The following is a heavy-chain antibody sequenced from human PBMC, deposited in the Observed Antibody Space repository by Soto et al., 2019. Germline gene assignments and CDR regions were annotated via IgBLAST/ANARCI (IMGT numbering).Heavy chain of an antibody. J-gene: IGHJ4*02. Sequence: EVQLLESGGDLVQPGGSLRLSCAASGFSFTTYAMSWVRQAPGKGLEWVSAISGSGGSTYYTDSVKGRFNISRDSSKNPLYLHMNSLRAEDTAVYYCANNASYGSGWADAFLGCWGQGTLVIVSS. D-gene: IGHD6-19*01. CDR2: ISGSGGST. CDR1: GFSFTTYA. V-gene: IGHV3-23*01. CDR3: ANNASYGSGWADAFLGC.